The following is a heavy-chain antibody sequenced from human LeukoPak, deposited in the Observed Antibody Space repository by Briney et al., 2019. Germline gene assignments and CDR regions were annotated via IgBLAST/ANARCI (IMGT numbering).Heavy chain of an antibody. Sequence: SETLSLTCTGSGGSISSYYWSWIRQPPGKGLEWIGYIYYSGSTNYNPSLKSRVTISVDTSKNQFSLKLSSVTAADTAVYYCARGAWGVVMTHDYWGQGTLVTVSS. J-gene: IGHJ4*02. CDR1: GGSISSYY. D-gene: IGHD3-3*01. CDR3: ARGAWGVVMTHDY. V-gene: IGHV4-59*01. CDR2: IYYSGST.